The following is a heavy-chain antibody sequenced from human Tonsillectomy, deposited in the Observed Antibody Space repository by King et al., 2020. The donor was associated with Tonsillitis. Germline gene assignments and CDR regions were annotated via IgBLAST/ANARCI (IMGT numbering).Heavy chain of an antibody. J-gene: IGHJ4*02. V-gene: IGHV1-8*01. D-gene: IGHD3-3*01. CDR1: AYTFTSYD. Sequence: QLVQSGAEVKMPCASVKVSCNASAYTFTSYDINWVRQATGQGLEGMGWMNPNSGDSGYSQKFQGRVTMTRDASRGTAYMELSSLRSEDTAVYYCAIEMGTIFAVVIGPGYWGQGTLVTVSS. CDR2: MNPNSGDS. CDR3: AIEMGTIFAVVIGPGY.